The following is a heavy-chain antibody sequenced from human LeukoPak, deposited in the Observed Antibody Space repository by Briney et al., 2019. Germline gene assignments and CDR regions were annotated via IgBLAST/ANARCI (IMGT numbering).Heavy chain of an antibody. J-gene: IGHJ6*03. CDR1: GYTFTSYY. D-gene: IGHD3-10*01. CDR3: ARGLLGFGELLFHYYYYYMDV. V-gene: IGHV1-46*01. CDR2: INPSGGST. Sequence: ASVKVSCKASGYTFTSYYMHWVRQAPGQGLEWMGIINPSGGSTSYAQKFQGRVTMTRDMSTSTVYMELRSLRSEDTAVYYCARGLLGFGELLFHYYYYYMDVWGKGTTVTISS.